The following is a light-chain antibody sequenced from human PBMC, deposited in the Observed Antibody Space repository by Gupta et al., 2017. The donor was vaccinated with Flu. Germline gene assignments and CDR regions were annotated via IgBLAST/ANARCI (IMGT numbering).Light chain of an antibody. CDR1: QNINSY. Sequence: DIQMTQSPSSLSASLGDRVSITCRASQNINSYLNWYQQKPGQAPKLLIYVASTLQSGVPSRFSGRGSGTDFTLTISSLQPEDFATYYCLQTFSAPRTFGQGTKVEIK. V-gene: IGKV1-39*01. CDR2: VAS. J-gene: IGKJ1*01. CDR3: LQTFSAPRT.